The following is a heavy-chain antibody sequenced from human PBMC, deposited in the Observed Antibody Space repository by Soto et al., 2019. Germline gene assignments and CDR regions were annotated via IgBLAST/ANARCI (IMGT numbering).Heavy chain of an antibody. Sequence: SGPTLVNPTQTLTLTCTFSGFSLSTSGMCVSWIRQPPGKALEWLALIDWDDDKYYSTSLKTRLTISKDTSKNQVVLTMTNMDPVDTATYYCARSTGIAVAGTNYFRYWGQGTLVTLSS. J-gene: IGHJ4*02. CDR3: ARSTGIAVAGTNYFRY. D-gene: IGHD6-19*01. CDR2: IDWDDDK. V-gene: IGHV2-70*01. CDR1: GFSLSTSGMC.